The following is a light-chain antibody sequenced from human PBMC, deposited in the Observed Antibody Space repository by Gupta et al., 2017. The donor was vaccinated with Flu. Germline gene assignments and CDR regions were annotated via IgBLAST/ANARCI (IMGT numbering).Light chain of an antibody. CDR3: QAWDTSTVV. J-gene: IGLJ2*01. Sequence: SYELTQPPSVSVSPGQTAKISCSGDRLGDEYVWWYQQKPGQSPVLVMYQTNKRPSGIPERVSGSSSGTTVTLTISGTQAMDEADYYCQAWDTSTVVFGGGTKLTVL. CDR1: RLGDEY. V-gene: IGLV3-1*01. CDR2: QTN.